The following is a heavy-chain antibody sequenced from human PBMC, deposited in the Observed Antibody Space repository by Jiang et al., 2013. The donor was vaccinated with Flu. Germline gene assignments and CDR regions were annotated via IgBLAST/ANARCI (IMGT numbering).Heavy chain of an antibody. CDR2: FGTA. D-gene: IGHD1-14*01. CDR3: ARDPTT. Sequence: FGTANYAQKFQGRVTITADKSTSTAYMDLSSLRSEDTAVYYCARDPTTWGQGTLVTVSS. V-gene: IGHV1-69*06. J-gene: IGHJ4*02.